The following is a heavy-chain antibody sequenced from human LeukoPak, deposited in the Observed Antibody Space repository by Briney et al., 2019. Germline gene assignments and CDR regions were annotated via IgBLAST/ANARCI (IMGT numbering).Heavy chain of an antibody. J-gene: IGHJ4*02. D-gene: IGHD2-21*02. CDR1: GFTLSSNY. CDR2: ISGSDSST. V-gene: IGHV3-23*01. CDR3: ATSYCGGTCYSTFAY. Sequence: GGSLRLSCAASGFTLSSNYMSWVRQAPGRGLEGVSPISGSDSSTYYAESVKGRFAISRDNSKTKLYLQMKTLRAEDTALYYCATSYCGGTCYSTFAYWGQGTLVTVSS.